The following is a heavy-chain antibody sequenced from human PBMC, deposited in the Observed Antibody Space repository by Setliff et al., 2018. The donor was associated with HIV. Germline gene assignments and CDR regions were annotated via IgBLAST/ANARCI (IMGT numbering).Heavy chain of an antibody. Sequence: SETLSLTCAVSGGTFSLHYYTWIRQSPLRGLEWIGTVYYSGSTYYNPSLKSRVTISVDTSENQFSLKLSSVTAADTAVYYCARARYIVIRGDAGMDVWGPGTTVTVSS. J-gene: IGHJ6*02. V-gene: IGHV4-39*07. CDR3: ARARYIVIRGDAGMDV. CDR2: VYYSGST. D-gene: IGHD3-10*01. CDR1: GGTFSLHY.